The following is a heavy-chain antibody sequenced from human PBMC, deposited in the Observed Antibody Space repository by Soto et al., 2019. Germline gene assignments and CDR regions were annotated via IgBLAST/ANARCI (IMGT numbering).Heavy chain of an antibody. Sequence: QVQLVQSGAEVKKPGASVKVSCKASGYTFTSYGISWVRQAPGQGLEWMGWISAYNGNTKYAQKLQGRVTMTTDTSKSTAYMELRSLRSDDTAVYYCARDPGYYGSGSYYHLPLLYYYYYSMDVWGKGTTVTVSS. J-gene: IGHJ6*03. D-gene: IGHD3-10*01. V-gene: IGHV1-18*01. CDR1: GYTFTSYG. CDR2: ISAYNGNT. CDR3: ARDPGYYGSGSYYHLPLLYYYYYSMDV.